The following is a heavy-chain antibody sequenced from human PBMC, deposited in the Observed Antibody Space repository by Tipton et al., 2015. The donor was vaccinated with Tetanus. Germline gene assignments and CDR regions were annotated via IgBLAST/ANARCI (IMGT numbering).Heavy chain of an antibody. CDR3: AREVKGDLDS. CDR2: ISQDASRT. D-gene: IGHD2-21*02. J-gene: IGHJ4*02. CDR1: GFTFSSYA. Sequence: SLRLSCAASGFTFSSYAMHWVRQAPGKGLECLAAISQDASRTYYADSVKGRFSISRDNSRNTLFLEMNSLRVEDTALYYCAREVKGDLDSWGQGTLVTVSS. V-gene: IGHV3-30*01.